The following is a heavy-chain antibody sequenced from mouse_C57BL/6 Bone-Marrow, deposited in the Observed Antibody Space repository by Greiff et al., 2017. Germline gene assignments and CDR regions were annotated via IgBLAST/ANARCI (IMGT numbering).Heavy chain of an antibody. CDR3: ARPHHFMDY. V-gene: IGHV5-17*01. J-gene: IGHJ4*01. Sequence: EVHLVESGGGLVKPGGSLKLSCAASGFTFSDYGMHWVRQAPGKGLEWVAYISRGSSTIYYADTVKGRVTISRDNAKNTLFLQMTSLRSEDTAMYYCARPHHFMDYWGQGTSVTVSS. CDR2: ISRGSSTI. CDR1: GFTFSDYG.